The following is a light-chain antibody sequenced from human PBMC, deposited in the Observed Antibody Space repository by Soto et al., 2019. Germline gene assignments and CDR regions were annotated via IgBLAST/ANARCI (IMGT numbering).Light chain of an antibody. CDR2: ENN. CDR3: GTWDSSLSAGVV. V-gene: IGLV1-51*02. CDR1: SSNIGNNY. Sequence: QSVLTQPPSVSAAPGQKVTISCSGSSSNIGNNYVSWYQQFPGTAPKLLIYENNKRPSGIPDRFSGSKSGTSATLGITGLQTGDEADYYCGTWDSSLSAGVVFGGGTKVTVL. J-gene: IGLJ2*01.